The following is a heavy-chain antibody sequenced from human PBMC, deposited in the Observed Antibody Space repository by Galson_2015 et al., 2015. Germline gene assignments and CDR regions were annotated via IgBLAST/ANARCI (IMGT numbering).Heavy chain of an antibody. V-gene: IGHV3-33*01. D-gene: IGHD6-6*01. CDR1: GFTFSSYG. Sequence: SLRLSCAASGFTFSSYGMHWVRQAPGKGLEWVAVIWYDGSNKYYADSVKGRFTISRDNSKNTLYLQMNSLRAEDTAVYYCARDSTYSSSPTYYYYGMDVWGQGTTVTVSS. CDR3: ARDSTYSSSPTYYYYGMDV. J-gene: IGHJ6*02. CDR2: IWYDGSNK.